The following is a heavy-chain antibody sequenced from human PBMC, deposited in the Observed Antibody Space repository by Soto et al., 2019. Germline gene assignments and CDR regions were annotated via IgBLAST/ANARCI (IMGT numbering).Heavy chain of an antibody. CDR2: IYYSGST. V-gene: IGHV4-31*03. D-gene: IGHD4-17*01. CDR1: GGSISSGGYY. Sequence: LSLTCTVSGGSISSGGYYWSWIRQHPGKGLEWIGYIYYSGSTYYNPSLKSRVTISVDTSKNQFSLKLSSVTAADTAVYYCARDANDYGDYGVFDYWGQGTLVTVSS. CDR3: ARDANDYGDYGVFDY. J-gene: IGHJ4*02.